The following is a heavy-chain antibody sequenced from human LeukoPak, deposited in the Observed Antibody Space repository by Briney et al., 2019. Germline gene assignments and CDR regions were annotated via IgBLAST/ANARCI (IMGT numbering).Heavy chain of an antibody. CDR2: INPNSGGT. V-gene: IGHV1-2*02. J-gene: IGHJ3*02. CDR3: ARPPPYDSSGYGSVFDI. CDR1: GYTFTGYY. D-gene: IGHD3-22*01. Sequence: ASVKVSCKASGYTFTGYYMHWVRQAPGQGLEWMGWINPNSGGTNYAQKFQGRVTMTRDTSISTAYMELSRLTSDDTAVYYCARPPPYDSSGYGSVFDIWGQGTMVTVSS.